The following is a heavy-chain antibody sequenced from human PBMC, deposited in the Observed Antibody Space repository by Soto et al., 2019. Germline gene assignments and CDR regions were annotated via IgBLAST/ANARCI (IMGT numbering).Heavy chain of an antibody. CDR1: GGPISSYY. V-gene: IGHV4-59*01. CDR3: AREGNLGRWLQPLDY. J-gene: IGHJ4*02. CDR2: IYYSGST. D-gene: IGHD5-12*01. Sequence: PSETLSLTCTVSGGPISSYYGGWFRQPPGKGLEWIGYIYYSGSTTYHPSLKSRVTISVDTSKNQFSLKLISVTAADTAVYYCAREGNLGRWLQPLDYWGQGTLVTVSS.